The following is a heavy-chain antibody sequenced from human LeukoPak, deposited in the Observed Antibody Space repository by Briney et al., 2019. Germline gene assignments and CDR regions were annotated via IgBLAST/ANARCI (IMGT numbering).Heavy chain of an antibody. CDR2: ISGGDGNT. CDR1: GFTFSSYA. D-gene: IGHD1-26*01. V-gene: IGHV3-23*01. J-gene: IGHJ4*01. CDR3: AKDWIITSSLLGSWY. Sequence: PGGSLRLSCAASGFTFSSYAMSWVRQAPGKGLEWVSGISGGDGNTYYADSVKGRSTISRDNSKNTLYLQMNSLTAEVTALYYRAKDWIITSSLLGSWYWGQRTLVTVSA.